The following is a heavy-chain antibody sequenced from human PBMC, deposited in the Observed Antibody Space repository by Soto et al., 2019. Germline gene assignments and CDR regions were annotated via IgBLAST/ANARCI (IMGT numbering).Heavy chain of an antibody. CDR2: IWYDGSNK. V-gene: IGHV3-33*01. CDR1: GFTFSSYG. CDR3: ARLGHGGFGDPLPENDAFDI. Sequence: GGSLRLSCAASGFTFSSYGMHWVRQAPGKGLEWVAVIWYDGSNKYYADSVKGRFTISRDNSKNTLYLQMNSLRAEDTAVYYCARLGHGGFGDPLPENDAFDIWGQGTMVTVSS. D-gene: IGHD3-10*01. J-gene: IGHJ3*02.